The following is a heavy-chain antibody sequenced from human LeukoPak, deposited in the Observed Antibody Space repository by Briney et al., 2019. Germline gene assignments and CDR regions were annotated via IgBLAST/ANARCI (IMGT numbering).Heavy chain of an antibody. CDR1: GFTFDDYA. V-gene: IGHV3-23*01. J-gene: IGHJ4*02. Sequence: GGSLRLSCAASGFTFDDYAMSWVRQAPGKGLEWVSAISGSGGSTYYADSVKGRFTISRDNSKNTLYLQMNSLRAEDTAVYYCAKKMIGAAAAPSFDYWGQGTLVTVSS. CDR3: AKKMIGAAAAPSFDY. D-gene: IGHD6-13*01. CDR2: ISGSGGST.